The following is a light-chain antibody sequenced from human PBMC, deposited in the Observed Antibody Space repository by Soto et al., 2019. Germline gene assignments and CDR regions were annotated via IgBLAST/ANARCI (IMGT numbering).Light chain of an antibody. Sequence: DIQMTQSPSTLSASVGDRVTITCRASQNVITWLAWYQQKPGKAPYLLIYDASSLESGVPSRFSGSGFGTEFTLTISSLQPDDFATYYCQQYNSYSRLTFGGGTKVEIK. CDR2: DAS. CDR3: QQYNSYSRLT. V-gene: IGKV1-5*01. J-gene: IGKJ4*01. CDR1: QNVITW.